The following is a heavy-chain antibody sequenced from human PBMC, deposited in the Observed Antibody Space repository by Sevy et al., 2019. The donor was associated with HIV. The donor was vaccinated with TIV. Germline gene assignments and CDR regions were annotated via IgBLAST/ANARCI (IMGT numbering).Heavy chain of an antibody. V-gene: IGHV3-21*01. J-gene: IGHJ4*02. D-gene: IGHD3-10*01. CDR3: ARGPPDGSYDYFDY. CDR2: ISGLSNYI. Sequence: GGSLRLSCAASGFTFSSYNMNWVRQAPGKGLEWVSSISGLSNYIYYAHSMKGRFTISRDNAKNSLNLQMNSLRAEDTAVYYCARGPPDGSYDYFDYWGQGTLVTVSS. CDR1: GFTFSSYN.